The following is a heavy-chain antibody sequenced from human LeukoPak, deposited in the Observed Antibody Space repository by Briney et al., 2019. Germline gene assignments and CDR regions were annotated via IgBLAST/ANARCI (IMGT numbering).Heavy chain of an antibody. CDR1: GLTFDDYG. V-gene: IGHV3-9*01. CDR3: AKDYGYSSSWYDY. D-gene: IGHD6-13*01. J-gene: IGHJ4*02. CDR2: ISWNSASV. Sequence: GRSLRLSWEAAGLTFDDYGMQWVRQAPGKGLEWVSTISWNSASVGHVDSVKGRFTISRDNAKKPQYLQMNSLRPEDTALYYCAKDYGYSSSWYDYWGQGTLVTVSS.